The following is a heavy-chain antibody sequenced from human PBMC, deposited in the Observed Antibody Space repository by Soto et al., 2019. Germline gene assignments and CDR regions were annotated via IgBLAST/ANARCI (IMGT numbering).Heavy chain of an antibody. V-gene: IGHV4-31*03. D-gene: IGHD3-16*01. Sequence: SETLSLTCTVSGGSISSGGYYWSWIRQHPGKGLEWIGYIYYSGSTYYNPSLKSRVTISVDTPKNQFSLKLSSVTAADTAVYYCARAVGLGEPYFDGWGQGTRVTVAS. CDR1: GGSISSGGYY. J-gene: IGHJ4*02. CDR2: IYYSGST. CDR3: ARAVGLGEPYFDG.